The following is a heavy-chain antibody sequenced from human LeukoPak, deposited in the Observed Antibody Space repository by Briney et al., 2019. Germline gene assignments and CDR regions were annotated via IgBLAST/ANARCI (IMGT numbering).Heavy chain of an antibody. CDR2: ISYDGSNE. V-gene: IGHV3-30*18. CDR3: AKVAHFGSGSYQFDY. J-gene: IGHJ4*02. Sequence: GGSLRLSCAASGFTFSTYGMHWVRQAPGKGLEWVAGISYDGSNEFYADSVKGRFTISRDNSKNTLYLQMSSLRGEDTAVYYCAKVAHFGSGSYQFDYWGQGTLVTVSS. D-gene: IGHD3-10*01. CDR1: GFTFSTYG.